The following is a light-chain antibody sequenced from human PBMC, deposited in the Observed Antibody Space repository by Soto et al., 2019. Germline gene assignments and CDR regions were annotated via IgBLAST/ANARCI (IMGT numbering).Light chain of an antibody. CDR3: QQYGSSPLT. CDR1: QSVSSSY. CDR2: GAS. V-gene: IGKV3-20*01. J-gene: IGKJ4*01. Sequence: EIVLTQSPGTLSLSPGERATLSCRASQSVSSSYLAWYQQKPGQAPRLLIDGASSRATGSPDRFSGSGSGTDFTLTISRLAPEDFAVYYCQQYGSSPLTFGGGTTVEIK.